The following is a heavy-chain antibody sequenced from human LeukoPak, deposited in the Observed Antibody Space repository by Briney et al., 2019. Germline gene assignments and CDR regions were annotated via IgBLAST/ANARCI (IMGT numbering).Heavy chain of an antibody. CDR3: ARLPYRDGVAQDY. V-gene: IGHV1-46*01. Sequence: ASLKVSCKTSGYTFTRYYMQWVRQAPGHGLEWMGIINAISGATDYAQKFQGRVTMTRDTSTSTVYMELSSLRSEDTAMYYCARLPYRDGVAQDYWGQGTLVTVSS. CDR2: INAISGAT. J-gene: IGHJ4*02. D-gene: IGHD3-16*02. CDR1: GYTFTRYY.